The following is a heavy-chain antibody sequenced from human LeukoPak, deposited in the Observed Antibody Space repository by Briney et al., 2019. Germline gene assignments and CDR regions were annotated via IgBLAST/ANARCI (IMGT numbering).Heavy chain of an antibody. Sequence: PGRSLRLSCASSGFTFSSYGMHWVRQAPGKGLEWVAVIWYDGSNKYYADSVKGRFTISRDNSKNTLYLQMNSLRAEDTAVYYCAKDARFGELLVGKSYHFDYWGQGTLVTVSS. J-gene: IGHJ4*02. D-gene: IGHD3-10*01. V-gene: IGHV3-33*06. CDR3: AKDARFGELLVGKSYHFDY. CDR1: GFTFSSYG. CDR2: IWYDGSNK.